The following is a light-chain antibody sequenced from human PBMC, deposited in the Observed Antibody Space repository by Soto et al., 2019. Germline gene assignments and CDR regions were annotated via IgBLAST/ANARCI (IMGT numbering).Light chain of an antibody. Sequence: DVVMTQTPLPSPVTLGQPASISCRSSHSLVHSNGDTYLTWYQQRPGQPPSLLIYKISKRFSGLPDRFSGSRAAADFTLKISRVEAGEVGVYYCMQLTHFPWTFGQGTRVEIQ. CDR3: MQLTHFPWT. J-gene: IGKJ1*01. CDR2: KIS. CDR1: HSLVHSNGDTY. V-gene: IGKV2-24*01.